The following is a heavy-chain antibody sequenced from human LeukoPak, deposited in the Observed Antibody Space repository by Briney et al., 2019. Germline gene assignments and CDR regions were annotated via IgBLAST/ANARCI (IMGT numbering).Heavy chain of an antibody. D-gene: IGHD5-18*01. V-gene: IGHV4-4*07. J-gene: IGHJ5*02. CDR3: ATTLGYGWFDP. CDR1: GGSIGSYS. CDR2: IQTSGST. Sequence: SETLSLTCTVPGGSIGSYSWSWIQQSAGKGLEWIGHIQTSGSTYYKSSLNSRVTMSIDTSTNQFLLKVTSVTAADTAMYYCATTLGYGWFDPWGQGTLVTVSS.